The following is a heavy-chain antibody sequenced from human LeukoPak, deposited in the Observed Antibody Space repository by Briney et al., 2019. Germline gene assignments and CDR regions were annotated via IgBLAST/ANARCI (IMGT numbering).Heavy chain of an antibody. CDR1: GFTFRNYW. J-gene: IGHJ3*02. D-gene: IGHD4-17*01. Sequence: GGSLRLSCAASGFTFRNYWMHWVRQAPEKGLVWVSRINSDGSSTSYADSVKGRFTISRDNAKNTLYLQMNSLRAEDTAMYYCTRGDYGAYGYDAFDIWGQGTMVTVSS. CDR3: TRGDYGAYGYDAFDI. V-gene: IGHV3-74*01. CDR2: INSDGSST.